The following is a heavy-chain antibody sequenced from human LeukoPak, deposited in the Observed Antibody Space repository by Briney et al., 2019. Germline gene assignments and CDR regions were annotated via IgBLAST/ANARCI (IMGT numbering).Heavy chain of an antibody. Sequence: PGGTLRFYSSASSFTFSSYTMHWDRQAPGKGLEYVSAISSNGGSTYYADYVKGRFTISRDNSKSTLYLQMSSLRAEDTAVYYCVKDGMMVRGRGYFDYWGQGTLVTVSS. V-gene: IGHV3-64D*06. CDR2: ISSNGGST. D-gene: IGHD3-10*01. J-gene: IGHJ4*02. CDR1: SFTFSSYT. CDR3: VKDGMMVRGRGYFDY.